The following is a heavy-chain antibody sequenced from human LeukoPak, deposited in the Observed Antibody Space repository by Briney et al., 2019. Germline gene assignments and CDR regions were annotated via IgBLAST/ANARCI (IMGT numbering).Heavy chain of an antibody. D-gene: IGHD1-1*01. V-gene: IGHV3-23*01. Sequence: GGSLRLSCAASGFTFSSSAMSWVRQVPGKGLEWVSGISSSGGSTNYADSVRGRFTISRDNSKNTLYVQMNSLRDEDTALYYCARELVTTEISYFDYWGQGTLVTVSS. CDR1: GFTFSSSA. CDR3: ARELVTTEISYFDY. CDR2: ISSSGGST. J-gene: IGHJ4*02.